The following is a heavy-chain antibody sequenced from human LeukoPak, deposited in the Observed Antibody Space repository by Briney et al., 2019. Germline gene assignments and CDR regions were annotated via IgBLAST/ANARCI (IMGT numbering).Heavy chain of an antibody. CDR2: IYYTGST. Sequence: SETLSLTCTVSGGSISSGGYYWSWIRQPPGKGLEWIGYIYYTGSTNYNPSLKSRVTISVDTSKNQFSLKLSSVTAADTAVYYCARLNGSSWKNYYYYYGMDVWGQGTTVTVSS. CDR1: GGSISSGGYY. CDR3: ARLNGSSWKNYYYYYGMDV. V-gene: IGHV4-61*08. J-gene: IGHJ6*02. D-gene: IGHD6-13*01.